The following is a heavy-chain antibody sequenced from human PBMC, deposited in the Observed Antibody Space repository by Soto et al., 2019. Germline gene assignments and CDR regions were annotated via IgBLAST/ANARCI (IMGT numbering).Heavy chain of an antibody. J-gene: IGHJ4*02. CDR1: GYTFTSYG. CDR2: ISAYNGNT. D-gene: IGHD1-26*01. CDR3: ARDLGGSYYAPVDY. Sequence: QVQLVQSGAEVKKPGASVKVSCKASGYTFTSYGISWVRQAPGQGLEWRGWISAYNGNTKYAQKLQGRVTTTTDTSTSTADMELRSLRSDDTAVYYCARDLGGSYYAPVDYWGQGTLVTVSS. V-gene: IGHV1-18*01.